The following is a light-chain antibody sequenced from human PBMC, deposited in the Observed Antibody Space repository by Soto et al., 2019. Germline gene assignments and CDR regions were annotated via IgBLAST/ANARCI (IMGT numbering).Light chain of an antibody. J-gene: IGLJ2*01. CDR1: SGHSSYA. CDR2: LKSDGSH. Sequence: QLVLTQSPSASASLGASVKLTCTLSSGHSSYAIAWHQQQPEKGPRYLMKLKSDGSHSKGDGIPDRFSGSSSGAERYLTISSRQSEDEADYYCQTWGTGVIFGGGTKLTVL. CDR3: QTWGTGVI. V-gene: IGLV4-69*01.